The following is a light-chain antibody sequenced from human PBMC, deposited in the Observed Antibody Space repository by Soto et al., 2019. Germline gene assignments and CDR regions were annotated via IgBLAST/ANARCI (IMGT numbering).Light chain of an antibody. V-gene: IGKV3-20*01. CDR3: QQFGDWPS. Sequence: EIVLTQSPGTLYLSPGERASLSCRASQSVGSSYLAWYQQNPGRAPRLLIYGASTRATGIPARFSGSGSGTEFTLTISSLQSDDSAIYYCQQFGDWPSFGLGTKVDIK. CDR2: GAS. J-gene: IGKJ1*01. CDR1: QSVGSSY.